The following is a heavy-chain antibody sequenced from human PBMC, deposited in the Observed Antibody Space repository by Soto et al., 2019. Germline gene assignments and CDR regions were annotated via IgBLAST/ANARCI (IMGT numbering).Heavy chain of an antibody. CDR2: IGAYNGDT. CDR3: ARARQLVGYFYYYMDV. V-gene: IGHV1-18*01. Sequence: ASVKVSCKASGYTFTNYGITWVQQAPGQGLEWMGGIGAYNGDTHYTQRLQGRVTMTTDTSTSTAYMELRGLRSDDTAIYYCARARQLVGYFYYYMDVWGKGTTVTVS. CDR1: GYTFTNYG. J-gene: IGHJ6*03. D-gene: IGHD6-6*01.